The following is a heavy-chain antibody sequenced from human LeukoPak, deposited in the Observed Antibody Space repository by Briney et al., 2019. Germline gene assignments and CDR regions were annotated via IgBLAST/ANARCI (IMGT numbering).Heavy chain of an antibody. J-gene: IGHJ4*02. CDR1: GGSFSTYY. V-gene: IGHV4-59*01. D-gene: IGHD3-10*01. CDR2: IHYRGSS. Sequence: SETLSLTCAVYGGSFSTYYWSWIRQPPGKGLEWIGYIHYRGSSNYNPSLKNRVTISIDTSKNQFSLKLRSVTAADTAVYYCASARLYGSGNYPFDYWGQGTLVTVSS. CDR3: ASARLYGSGNYPFDY.